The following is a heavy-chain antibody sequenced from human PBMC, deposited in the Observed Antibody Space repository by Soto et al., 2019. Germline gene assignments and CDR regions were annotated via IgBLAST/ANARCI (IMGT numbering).Heavy chain of an antibody. V-gene: IGHV3-23*01. CDR3: AKDSTYSGSYYVVDY. D-gene: IGHD1-26*01. Sequence: LRLSCAASGFTFSSYAMSWVRQAPGKGLEWVSAISGSGGSTYYADSVKGRFTISRDNSKNTLYLQMNSLRAEDTAVYYCAKDSTYSGSYYVVDYWGQGTLVTVSS. J-gene: IGHJ4*02. CDR2: ISGSGGST. CDR1: GFTFSSYA.